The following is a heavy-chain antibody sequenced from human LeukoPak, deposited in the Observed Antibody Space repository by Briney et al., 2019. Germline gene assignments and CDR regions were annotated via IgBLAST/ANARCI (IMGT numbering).Heavy chain of an antibody. CDR3: ARLLSGWLFDP. D-gene: IGHD3-22*01. Sequence: SETLSLTCTVSGGSISSYYWSWIRQPPGKGLEWIGSIYYSGSTYYNPSLKSRVTISVDTSKNQFSLKLSSVTAADTAVYYCARLLSGWLFDPWGQGTLVTVSS. CDR2: IYYSGST. V-gene: IGHV4-59*05. J-gene: IGHJ5*02. CDR1: GGSISSYY.